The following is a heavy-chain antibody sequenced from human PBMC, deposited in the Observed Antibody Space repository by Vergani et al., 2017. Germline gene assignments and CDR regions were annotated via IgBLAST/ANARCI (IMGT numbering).Heavy chain of an antibody. Sequence: QVQLQQWGAGLLKPSETLSLTCAVYGGSFSGYYWSWIRQSPGKGLEWIGEINHSGSTNYNPSLKSRVTISVDTSKNQFSLKLSSVTAADTALYYCARDRRYYYYGMDVWGQGTTVTVSS. CDR1: GGSFSGYY. J-gene: IGHJ6*02. V-gene: IGHV4-34*01. CDR2: INHSGST. CDR3: ARDRRYYYYGMDV.